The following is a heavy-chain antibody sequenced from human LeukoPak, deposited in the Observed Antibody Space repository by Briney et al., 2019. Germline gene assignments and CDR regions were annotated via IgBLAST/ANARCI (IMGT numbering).Heavy chain of an antibody. CDR2: INHSGST. J-gene: IGHJ3*02. CDR1: GGSFSGYY. CDR3: ARGPTTGYCSSTSCYEFYAFDI. Sequence: SETLSLTCAVYGGSFSGYYWSWIRQPPGKGLEWIGEINHSGSTNYNPSLKSRVTISVDTSKNQFSPKLSSVTAADTAVYYCARGPTTGYCSSTSCYEFYAFDIWGQGTMVTVSS. D-gene: IGHD2-2*01. V-gene: IGHV4-34*01.